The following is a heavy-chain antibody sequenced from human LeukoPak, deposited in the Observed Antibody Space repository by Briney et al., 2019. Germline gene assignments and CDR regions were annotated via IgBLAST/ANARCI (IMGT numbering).Heavy chain of an antibody. CDR3: AKGLYLYCSGGSCYSVGPYFDY. V-gene: IGHV3-23*01. Sequence: GGSLRLSCAASGFTFSSYAMSWVRQARGEGLEWVSAISGSGGSTYYADSVKGRFTISRDNSKNTLYLQMNSLRAEDTAVYYCAKGLYLYCSGGSCYSVGPYFDYWGQGTLVTVSS. J-gene: IGHJ4*02. CDR2: ISGSGGST. D-gene: IGHD2-15*01. CDR1: GFTFSSYA.